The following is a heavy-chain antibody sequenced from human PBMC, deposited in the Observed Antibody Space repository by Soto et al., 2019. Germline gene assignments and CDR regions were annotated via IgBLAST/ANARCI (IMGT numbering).Heavy chain of an antibody. CDR3: ARGGYFYDSSGYPEYYFDY. CDR1: GYTFIIYG. D-gene: IGHD3-22*01. V-gene: IGHV1-18*01. J-gene: IGHJ4*02. CDR2: MSADNGNT. Sequence: GASVKVSCKASGYTFIIYGISWVRQAPGQGLEWMGWMSADNGNTNYAQNFQGRVTMTTDTSTSTAYMELRSLRSDDTAVYYCARGGYFYDSSGYPEYYFDYWGQGTLVTVSS.